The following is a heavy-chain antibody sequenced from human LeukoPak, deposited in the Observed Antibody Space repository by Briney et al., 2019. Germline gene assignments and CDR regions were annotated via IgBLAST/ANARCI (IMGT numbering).Heavy chain of an antibody. J-gene: IGHJ5*02. V-gene: IGHV4-59*08. CDR1: GRSISTYY. Sequence: SPTLSLTCTVSGRSISTYYWGWIRQPPGKGLEWLGHISYSGSTNYNPSLKSRVTVSVDTSKKQFSLKLTSVTAVDTAVYHCARRGGSYSNWFDPWGQGTLVTVSS. CDR3: ARRGGSYSNWFDP. CDR2: ISYSGST. D-gene: IGHD1-26*01.